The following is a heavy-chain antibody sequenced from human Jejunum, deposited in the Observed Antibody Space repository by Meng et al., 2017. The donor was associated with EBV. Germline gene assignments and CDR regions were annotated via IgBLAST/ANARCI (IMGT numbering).Heavy chain of an antibody. D-gene: IGHD6-19*01. J-gene: IGHJ5*02. Sequence: VQMVKAGPEVKKPGAAVKVSCKTSGFMFTAYGISWVRQAPGQGLEWMGWIAGYNGQTKYEQKFQDRLTMTTETATSTAYMELSNLTSDDTAMYYCARDLGTGCGPFPDPWGQGTLVTVSS. CDR3: ARDLGTGCGPFPDP. CDR2: IAGYNGQT. CDR1: GFMFTAYG. V-gene: IGHV1-18*01.